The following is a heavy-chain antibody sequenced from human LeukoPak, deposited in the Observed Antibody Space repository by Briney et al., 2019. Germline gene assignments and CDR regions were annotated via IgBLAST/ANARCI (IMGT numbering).Heavy chain of an antibody. J-gene: IGHJ5*02. CDR3: ARAAVASDCFDP. CDR1: GYTCTSFG. V-gene: IGHV1-18*01. D-gene: IGHD4-23*01. CDR2: SSAYNGNT. Sequence: ASVKVSCKASGYTCTSFGVSWVRQAPGQGLEWVGWSSAYNGNTNYAQKLQGRVTMTTDTSTSTAYMELRSLRSDDTAVYYCARAAVASDCFDPWGQGTLVTVSS.